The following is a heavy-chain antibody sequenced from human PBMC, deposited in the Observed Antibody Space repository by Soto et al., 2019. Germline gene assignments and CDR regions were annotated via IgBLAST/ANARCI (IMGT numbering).Heavy chain of an antibody. D-gene: IGHD6-19*01. V-gene: IGHV4-31*03. J-gene: IGHJ4*02. CDR1: GGSISSGGYY. CDR3: ARGKRIAVAGTAHYYFDY. CDR2: IYYSGST. Sequence: QVQLQESGPGLVKPSQTLSLTCTVSGGSISSGGYYWSWIRQHPGKGLEWIGYIYYSGSTYYNPSLKSRVTISVDTSKNQFSLKLSSVTAADTAVYYCARGKRIAVAGTAHYYFDYWGQGTLVTVSS.